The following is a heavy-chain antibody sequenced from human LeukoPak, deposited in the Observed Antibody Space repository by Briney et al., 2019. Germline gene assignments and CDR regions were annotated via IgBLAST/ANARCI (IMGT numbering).Heavy chain of an antibody. D-gene: IGHD5-24*01. Sequence: GGSLRLSCVASGFTFSSYWMSWVRQAPGKGLEWVANIKQDGSEKYYVDSVKGRFTISRDNAKNSLYLQMNSLRAEDTAVYYCARDLVATTSGYYYYGMDVWGQGTTVTVSS. CDR3: ARDLVATTSGYYYYGMDV. V-gene: IGHV3-7*01. CDR2: IKQDGSEK. CDR1: GFTFSSYW. J-gene: IGHJ6*02.